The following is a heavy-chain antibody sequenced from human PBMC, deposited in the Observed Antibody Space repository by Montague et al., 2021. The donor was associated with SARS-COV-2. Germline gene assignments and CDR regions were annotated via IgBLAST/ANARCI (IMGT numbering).Heavy chain of an antibody. CDR2: IYYRGNT. J-gene: IGHJ4*02. D-gene: IGHD3-3*01. Sequence: SETLSLTCTVSGGSISSSSYYWGWIRQPPGKGLEWIGNIYYRGNTYYDPSLKSRVTISVDTSKNQFSLKLSSVTAADTAVYYCANMGVGRITIFGVVSRGGLDYWGQGTLVTVSS. CDR3: ANMGVGRITIFGVVSRGGLDY. CDR1: GGSISSSSYY. V-gene: IGHV4-39*01.